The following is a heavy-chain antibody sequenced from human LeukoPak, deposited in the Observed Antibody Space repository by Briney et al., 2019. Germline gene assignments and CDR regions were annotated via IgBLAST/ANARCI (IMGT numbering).Heavy chain of an antibody. CDR1: GGSISSYY. Sequence: SETLSLTCAVSGGSISSYYWSWIQQPPGKGLEWIGYIYYSGSTNYKPSLKSRVTISVDTSKNQFPLNLRSVTAADTAVYYCARAHKLNAFDIWGQGTMVTVSS. V-gene: IGHV4-59*01. CDR2: IYYSGST. J-gene: IGHJ3*02. CDR3: ARAHKLNAFDI. D-gene: IGHD1-1*01.